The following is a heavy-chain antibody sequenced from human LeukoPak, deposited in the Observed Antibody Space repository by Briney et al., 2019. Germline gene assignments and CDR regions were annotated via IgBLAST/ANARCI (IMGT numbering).Heavy chain of an antibody. CDR1: GFTLSDYY. CDR2: ISSSGNTI. Sequence: PGGSLILSCAASGFTLSDYYMSWIRQAPGKGLEWVSYISSSGNTIYYADSVKGRFTISRDNAKNSLYLQMNSLRAEDTAVYCCARRRDYFDYWGQGTLVTVSS. CDR3: ARRRDYFDY. J-gene: IGHJ4*02. V-gene: IGHV3-11*01.